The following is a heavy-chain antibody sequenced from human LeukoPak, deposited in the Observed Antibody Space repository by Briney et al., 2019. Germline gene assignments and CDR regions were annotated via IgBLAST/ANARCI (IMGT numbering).Heavy chain of an antibody. CDR1: AYTFTGYY. V-gene: IGHV1-2*06. D-gene: IGHD3-9*01. CDR2: INPNSGGT. CDR3: ARDRYYDILTGYYSL. Sequence: GASVKVSCKASAYTFTGYYMHWVRQAPGQGLEWMGRINPNSGGTNYAQKFQGRVTMTRDTSISTAYMELSRLRSDDTAVYYCARDRYYDILTGYYSLWGQGTLVTVSS. J-gene: IGHJ4*02.